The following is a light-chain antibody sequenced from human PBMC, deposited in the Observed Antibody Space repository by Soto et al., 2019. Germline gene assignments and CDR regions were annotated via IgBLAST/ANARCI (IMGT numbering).Light chain of an antibody. CDR2: GAS. J-gene: IGKJ2*01. V-gene: IGKV3D-15*01. CDR3: QQYNNWPPAYT. Sequence: EIVMTQSPATLSVSPGERVTLSCRASQSVNSNVAWYQQRPGQAPRLLIYGASTRATGIPARFSVSGSGTEFILTLSSLQSEDFAVYYCQQYNNWPPAYTFGQGTKLEIK. CDR1: QSVNSN.